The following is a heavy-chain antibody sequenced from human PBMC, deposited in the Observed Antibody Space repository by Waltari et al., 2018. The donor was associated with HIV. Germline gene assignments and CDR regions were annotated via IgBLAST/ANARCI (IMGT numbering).Heavy chain of an antibody. CDR1: GFTFSSFE. J-gene: IGHJ4*02. CDR3: ARGPPSDF. CDR2: ISSSGSTI. V-gene: IGHV3-48*03. Sequence: EVQLGESGGGLVQPGRSLRLSCAASGFTFSSFEMNWVRQAPGKGLEWVSYISSSGSTIYYADSVKGRFTISRDNAKSSLYLQMNSLRAEDTALYYCARGPPSDFWGQGTLVTVSS.